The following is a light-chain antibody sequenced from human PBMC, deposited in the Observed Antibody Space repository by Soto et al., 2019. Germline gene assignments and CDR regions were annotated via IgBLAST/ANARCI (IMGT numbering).Light chain of an antibody. CDR3: AAWDNSLNGHV. CDR1: SSNIGSNT. V-gene: IGLV1-44*01. CDR2: SNN. Sequence: QSVLTQPPSASGTPGQRVTISCSGSSSNIGSNTVNWYQQLPGTAPILLIFSNNQRPSGVPDRFSGSKSGTSASLAISGLQSEDEADYYCAAWDNSLNGHVFGTGTKLPVL. J-gene: IGLJ1*01.